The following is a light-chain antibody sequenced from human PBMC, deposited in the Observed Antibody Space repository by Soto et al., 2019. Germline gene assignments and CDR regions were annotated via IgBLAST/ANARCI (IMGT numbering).Light chain of an antibody. CDR3: QQYGSAPAWT. V-gene: IGKV3-20*01. CDR2: GAS. CDR1: QSISSSY. Sequence: EIVLTQSPGTLSLSPGERATLSCRASQSISSSYLAWYQQKPGQAPRLLIYGASKRATGIPDRFSGSGSGTDFTLTISRLESEDLAVYYCQQYGSAPAWTVVQGTKVEI. J-gene: IGKJ1*01.